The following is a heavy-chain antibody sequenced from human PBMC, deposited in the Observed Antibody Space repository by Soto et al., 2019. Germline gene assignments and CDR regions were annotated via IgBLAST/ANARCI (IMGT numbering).Heavy chain of an antibody. Sequence: SETLSLTCAVSGFFISSGNYWGWIRKPPGKGLEWIGSIFHGGNTYYNPSLKSRVTISVDMSKNQFSLKLNSVTAADTAVYYCARARWYDAFDVWGQGTVVTVSS. J-gene: IGHJ3*01. V-gene: IGHV4-38-2*01. CDR1: GFFISSGNY. CDR2: IFHGGNT. D-gene: IGHD2-15*01. CDR3: ARARWYDAFDV.